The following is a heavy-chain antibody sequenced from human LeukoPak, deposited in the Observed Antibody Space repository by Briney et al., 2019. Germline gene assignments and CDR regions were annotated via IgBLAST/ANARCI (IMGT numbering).Heavy chain of an antibody. V-gene: IGHV4-34*01. CDR3: ARHSSFLFDP. CDR1: GASFSGYY. Sequence: SETLSLTCAVYGASFSGYYWSWIRQPPGKGLEWIGSIYYSGSTYYNPSLKSRVTISVDTSKNQFSLRLSSVTAADTTVYYCARHSSFLFDPWGRGTLVTVSS. D-gene: IGHD3-22*01. CDR2: IYYSGST. J-gene: IGHJ5*02.